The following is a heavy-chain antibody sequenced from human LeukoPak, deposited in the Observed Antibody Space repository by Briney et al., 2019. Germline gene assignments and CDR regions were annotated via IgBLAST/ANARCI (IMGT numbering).Heavy chain of an antibody. D-gene: IGHD3-10*01. CDR3: ARGDKYGSGSYYSY. V-gene: IGHV1-2*02. Sequence: GASVKVSCKASGYTFTGYYMHWVRQAPGQGLEWMGWINPNSGGTNYAQKFQGRVTMTRDTSISTAYMELSRLRSDDTAVYYCARGDKYGSGSYYSYWGQGTLVTVSS. CDR1: GYTFTGYY. J-gene: IGHJ4*02. CDR2: INPNSGGT.